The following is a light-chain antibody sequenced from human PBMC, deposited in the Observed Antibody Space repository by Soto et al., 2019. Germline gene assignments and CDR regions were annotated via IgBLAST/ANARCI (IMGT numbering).Light chain of an antibody. CDR2: LAS. V-gene: IGKV1-5*03. J-gene: IGKJ1*01. Sequence: DIQMTQSPSTLSAFVGDRVTITCRASQSIITSLAWYQQKPGKAPKLLIYLASSLESGVPSRFSGSGSGTEFTLTISSLQPDDFATYYCQQYNSYRTFGQGTKVDIK. CDR3: QQYNSYRT. CDR1: QSIITS.